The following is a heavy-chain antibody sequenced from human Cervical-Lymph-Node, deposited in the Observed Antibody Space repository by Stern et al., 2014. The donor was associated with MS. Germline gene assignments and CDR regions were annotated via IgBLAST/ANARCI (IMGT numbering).Heavy chain of an antibody. V-gene: IGHV1-18*01. CDR2: ISAYSRNT. CDR1: GYTFSSYG. J-gene: IGHJ3*02. Sequence: QVQLGQSGAEVTKPGASVTVSCKASGYTFSSYGINWVRQAPGQGLEWMGWISAYSRNTAYAQKLQGRVTMTTDTSTSTAYMELRSLRSDDTAVYYCARGGYPDAFDIWGQGTMVTVSS. D-gene: IGHD5-12*01. CDR3: ARGGYPDAFDI.